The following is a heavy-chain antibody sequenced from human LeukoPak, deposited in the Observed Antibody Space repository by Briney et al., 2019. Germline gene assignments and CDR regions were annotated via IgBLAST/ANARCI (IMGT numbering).Heavy chain of an antibody. J-gene: IGHJ4*02. CDR2: ITRDGRST. Sequence: AGGSLTLPCAASGFTCGSYGLHWLGKAQGKGRVGSSRITRDGRSTSYADSVKGRFTISRDNAKNTLYLQMNSLRAEDTAVYYCARRHCSSTSCYIDYWGQGTLVTVSS. CDR3: ARRHCSSTSCYIDY. V-gene: IGHV3-74*01. CDR1: GFTCGSYG. D-gene: IGHD2-2*01.